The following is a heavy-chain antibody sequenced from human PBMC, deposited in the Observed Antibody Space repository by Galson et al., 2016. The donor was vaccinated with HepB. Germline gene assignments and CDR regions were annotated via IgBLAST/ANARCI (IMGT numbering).Heavy chain of an antibody. J-gene: IGHJ6*02. CDR1: GGTFSSYA. Sequence: SVKVSCKASGGTFSSYAISWVRQAPGQGLEWMGGIIPMFGTANYTQRFQGGVTITADESTSTAYMELSSLRSEDTAVYYCARDFREALRIAGAPYYYDIDVWGQGTTVTFSS. V-gene: IGHV1-69*13. CDR2: IIPMFGTA. CDR3: ARDFREALRIAGAPYYYDIDV. D-gene: IGHD5-12*01.